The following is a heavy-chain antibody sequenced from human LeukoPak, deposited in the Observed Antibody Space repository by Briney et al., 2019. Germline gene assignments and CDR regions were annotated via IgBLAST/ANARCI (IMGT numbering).Heavy chain of an antibody. D-gene: IGHD3-3*02. J-gene: IGHJ4*02. Sequence: VASVKVSCKASGYTFSDFYIHWVRQAPGQGLEYVGWITPKSGDTYSPQRFQGRVTMTRDASISTAYMELSGLRSDDTAVYFCARVRLADERAWAYWGQGTLVTVSP. CDR3: ARVRLADERAWAY. V-gene: IGHV1-2*02. CDR2: ITPKSGDT. CDR1: GYTFSDFY.